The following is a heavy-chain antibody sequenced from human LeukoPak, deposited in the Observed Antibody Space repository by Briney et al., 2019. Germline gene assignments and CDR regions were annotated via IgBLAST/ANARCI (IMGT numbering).Heavy chain of an antibody. Sequence: NPSETLSLTCTVSGDSISSYYWSWIRQPPGKGLEWIGYIYHSGRTNYNPSPKSRVTISADTSKDQFSLKLASVTAADTAVYYCATGYSSTWYYFDYWGQGTLVTVSS. CDR3: ATGYSSTWYYFDY. J-gene: IGHJ4*02. V-gene: IGHV4-59*01. D-gene: IGHD6-13*01. CDR1: GDSISSYY. CDR2: IYHSGRT.